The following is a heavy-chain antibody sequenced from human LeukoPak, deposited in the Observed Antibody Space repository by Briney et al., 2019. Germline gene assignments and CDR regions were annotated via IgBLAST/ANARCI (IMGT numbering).Heavy chain of an antibody. CDR3: AREGSGWYGKFDY. CDR1: AYTFTGYY. V-gene: IGHV1-2*02. J-gene: IGHJ4*02. Sequence: ASVKVSCKASAYTFTGYYMHWVRQAPGQGLEWMGWINPDSGGTNYAQKFQGRVTMTRDTSIGTAYMEVSRLRSDDTAVYYCAREGSGWYGKFDYWGQGTLVTVSS. CDR2: INPDSGGT. D-gene: IGHD6-19*01.